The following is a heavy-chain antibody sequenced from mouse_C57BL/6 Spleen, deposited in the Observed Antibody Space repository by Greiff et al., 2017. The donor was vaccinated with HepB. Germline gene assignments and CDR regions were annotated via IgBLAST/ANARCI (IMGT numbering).Heavy chain of an antibody. CDR1: GYSFTSYY. Sequence: VQLVESGPELVKPGASVKISCKASGYSFTSYYIHWVKQRPGQGLEWIGWIYPGSGNTKYNEKFKGKATLTADTSSSTAYMQLSSLTSEDSAVYYCARGKTAQATGYYAMDYWGQGTSVTVSS. V-gene: IGHV1-66*01. CDR2: IYPGSGNT. J-gene: IGHJ4*01. CDR3: ARGKTAQATGYYAMDY. D-gene: IGHD3-2*02.